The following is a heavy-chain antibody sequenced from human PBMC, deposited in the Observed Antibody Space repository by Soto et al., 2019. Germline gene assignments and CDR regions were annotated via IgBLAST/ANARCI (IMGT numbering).Heavy chain of an antibody. Sequence: EVQLVESGGGLVQPGGSLRLSCAASGFTFSSYWMHWVLQAPGKGLVWVSRINTDGSSTSYADSVKGRFTISRDNAENTLYLQMTSLRVEDTAIYYCAREPPGRDWAGATDSWGQGTLVTVSS. D-gene: IGHD1-26*01. CDR2: INTDGSST. J-gene: IGHJ4*02. V-gene: IGHV3-74*01. CDR1: GFTFSSYW. CDR3: AREPPGRDWAGATDS.